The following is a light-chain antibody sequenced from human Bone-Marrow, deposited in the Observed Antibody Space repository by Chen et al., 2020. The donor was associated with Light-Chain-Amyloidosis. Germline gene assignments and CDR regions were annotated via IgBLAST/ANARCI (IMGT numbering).Light chain of an antibody. CDR3: QQRSSWPT. J-gene: IGKJ5*01. Sequence: DIVMTQSPLSLPVTPGEPASISCRSSQSLLHSNGYNYLDWYLQKPGQSPQLLIYLGSNRASGVPARFSGSGSGTDFTLTITNLEPDDFAVYYCQQRSSWPTFGQGTRLEI. V-gene: IGKV2-28*01. CDR2: LGS. CDR1: QSLLHSNGYNY.